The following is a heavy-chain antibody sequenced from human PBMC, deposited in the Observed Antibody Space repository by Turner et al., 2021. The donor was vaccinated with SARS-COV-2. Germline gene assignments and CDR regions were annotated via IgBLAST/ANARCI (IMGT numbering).Heavy chain of an antibody. Sequence: QVQLQESGPGLVKPSETLSLTCTVSDGSISSYYWSWIRQPPGKGLEWIGYIYYSGSTNYNPSLKSRVTISVDTSKNQFSLKLSSVTAADTAVYYCARDPGEGSFDYWGQGTLVTVSS. CDR1: DGSISSYY. CDR2: IYYSGST. V-gene: IGHV4-59*01. J-gene: IGHJ4*02. CDR3: ARDPGEGSFDY. D-gene: IGHD3-16*01.